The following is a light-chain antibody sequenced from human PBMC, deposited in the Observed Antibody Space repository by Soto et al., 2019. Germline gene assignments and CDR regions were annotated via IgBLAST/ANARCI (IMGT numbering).Light chain of an antibody. CDR3: AAWDDSLSGRI. CDR1: NSNIGNNN. J-gene: IGLJ2*01. V-gene: IGLV1-47*01. Sequence: QSVLIQPPSASGTPGQRVTISCSGSNSNIGNNNVYWYQQLPGTAPKLLIYKNNQRPSGVPDRFSGSRSGTSASLAISGLRSEDESDYYCAAWDDSLSGRIFGGGTKLTGL. CDR2: KNN.